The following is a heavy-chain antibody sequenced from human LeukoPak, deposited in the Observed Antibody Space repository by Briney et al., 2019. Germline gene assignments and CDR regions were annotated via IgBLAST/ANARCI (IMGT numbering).Heavy chain of an antibody. J-gene: IGHJ4*02. CDR3: TRDLSATARAYDC. Sequence: PGGSLRLSCAASGFILSDYNMNWVRQALGKGLEWVSFITISGTYITYADSVKGRFTISRDNAKNSLYLQMNSLRAEDTAVYYCTRDLSATARAYDCWGQGTLVTVSS. D-gene: IGHD1-26*01. CDR2: ITISGTYI. V-gene: IGHV3-21*01. CDR1: GFILSDYN.